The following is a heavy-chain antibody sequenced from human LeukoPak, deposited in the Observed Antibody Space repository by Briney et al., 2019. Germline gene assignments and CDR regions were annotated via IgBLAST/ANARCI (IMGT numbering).Heavy chain of an antibody. V-gene: IGHV3-23*01. CDR1: GFTFSSYA. Sequence: TGGSLRLSCAASGFTFSSYAMRWVRQAPGKGLEWVSGISGSGGTTNYGDTVKGRFTISGDNSKNTLYLQMNSLRAEDTAVYYCAKALGGSGSYYKTFDYWGQGTLVTVSS. CDR3: AKALGGSGSYYKTFDY. CDR2: ISGSGGTT. J-gene: IGHJ4*02. D-gene: IGHD3-10*01.